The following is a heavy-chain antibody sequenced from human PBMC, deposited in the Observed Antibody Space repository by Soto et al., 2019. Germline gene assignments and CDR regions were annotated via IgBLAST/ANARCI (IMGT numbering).Heavy chain of an antibody. CDR3: AKISRPGYFPPDLDY. Sequence: GGSLRLSCAASGFTFSSYAMSWVRQAPGKGLEWVSAISGSGGSTYYADSVKGRFTISRDNSKNTLYLQMNSLRAEDTAVYYCAKISRPGYFPPDLDYWGQGTLVTVSS. CDR2: ISGSGGST. CDR1: GFTFSSYA. V-gene: IGHV3-23*01. J-gene: IGHJ4*02. D-gene: IGHD2-15*01.